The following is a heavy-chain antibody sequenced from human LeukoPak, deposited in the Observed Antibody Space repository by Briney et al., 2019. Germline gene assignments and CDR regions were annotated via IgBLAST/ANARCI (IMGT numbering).Heavy chain of an antibody. CDR3: ARGSRDGSGSYYRHFDY. Sequence: QPGGSLRLSCAASGFTVSSNYMSWVRQAPGKGLEWVSVIYSGGSTYYADSVKGRFTISRDNSKNTVYLQMNSLRAEDTAVYYCARGSRDGSGSYYRHFDYWGQGTLVTVSS. J-gene: IGHJ4*02. CDR1: GFTVSSNY. CDR2: IYSGGST. D-gene: IGHD3-10*01. V-gene: IGHV3-53*01.